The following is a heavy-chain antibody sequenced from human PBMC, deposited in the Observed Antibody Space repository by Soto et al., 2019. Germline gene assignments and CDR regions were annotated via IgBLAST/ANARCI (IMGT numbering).Heavy chain of an antibody. D-gene: IGHD3-22*01. V-gene: IGHV3-30*18. CDR3: AKVACGLGDY. CDR1: GFTFSSYG. Sequence: QVQLVESGGGVVQPGRSLRLSCAASGFTFSSYGMHWVRQAPGKGLEWVAVISYDGSNKYYADSVKGRFTISRDNSKNTLYLQMNSLRAEDTAVYYCAKVACGLGDYWGQGTLVTVSS. CDR2: ISYDGSNK. J-gene: IGHJ4*02.